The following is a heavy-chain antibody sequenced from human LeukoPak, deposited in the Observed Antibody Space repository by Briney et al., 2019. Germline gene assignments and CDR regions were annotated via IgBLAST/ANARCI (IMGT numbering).Heavy chain of an antibody. J-gene: IGHJ5*02. CDR1: GYTFTSYY. CDR3: ARSRGQNWFDP. Sequence: GASVKVSCKASGYTFTSYYMHWARQAPGQGLEWMGIINPSGGSTSYAQKFQGRVTMTRDTSTSTVYMELSSLRSEDTAVYYCARSRGQNWFDPWGQGTLVTVSS. CDR2: INPSGGST. V-gene: IGHV1-46*01. D-gene: IGHD3-10*01.